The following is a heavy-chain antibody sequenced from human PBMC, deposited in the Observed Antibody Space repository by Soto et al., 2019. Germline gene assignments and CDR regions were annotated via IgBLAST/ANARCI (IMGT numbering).Heavy chain of an antibody. CDR3: MLGSGWKDFDY. V-gene: IGHV1-3*01. Sequence: GASVKVSCKASGDTFTSYAMHWVRQAPGQRLEWMGWINAGNGNTKYSQKFQGRVTITRDTSASTAYMELSSVTAADTAVYYCMLGSGWKDFDYWGQGTLVTVSS. D-gene: IGHD3-22*01. CDR1: GDTFTSYA. CDR2: INAGNGNT. J-gene: IGHJ4*02.